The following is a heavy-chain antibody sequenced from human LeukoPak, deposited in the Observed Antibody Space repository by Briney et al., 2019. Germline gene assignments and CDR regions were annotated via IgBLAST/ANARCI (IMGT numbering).Heavy chain of an antibody. J-gene: IGHJ3*02. Sequence: GASVKVSCKASGYTFTGYYMHWVRQAPGQGLEWMGWINPNSGGTNYAQKFQGRVTMTRDTSISTAYMELSRLRSDDTAVYYCARPTVPYYYDSSGYYYDTWGPSAFDIWGQGTMVTVSS. D-gene: IGHD3-22*01. CDR1: GYTFTGYY. CDR2: INPNSGGT. V-gene: IGHV1-2*02. CDR3: ARPTVPYYYDSSGYYYDTWGPSAFDI.